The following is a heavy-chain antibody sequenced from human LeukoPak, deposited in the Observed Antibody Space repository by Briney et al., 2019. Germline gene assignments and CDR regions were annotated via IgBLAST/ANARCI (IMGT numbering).Heavy chain of an antibody. CDR3: AKDVGSSWYDGWSDP. Sequence: GRSLRLSCAASGFTFDDYAMHWVRQAPGKGLEWVSGISWNSGSIGYADSVKGRFTISRDNAKNSLYLQMNSLRAEDTALYYCAKDVGSSWYDGWSDPWGQGTLVSVSS. CDR1: GFTFDDYA. CDR2: ISWNSGSI. J-gene: IGHJ5*02. V-gene: IGHV3-9*01. D-gene: IGHD6-13*01.